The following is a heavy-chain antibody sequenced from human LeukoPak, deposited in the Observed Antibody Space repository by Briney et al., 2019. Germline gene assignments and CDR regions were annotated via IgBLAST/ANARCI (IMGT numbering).Heavy chain of an antibody. CDR2: IIPIFGTA. Sequence: SVKVSCKASGGTFSSYAISWVRQAPGQGLEWMGGIIPIFGTANYAQKFQGRVTITADESTSTAYMELSSLRTEDTAVYYCAVVVPAAVYYYYYMDVWGKGTTVTVSS. D-gene: IGHD2-2*01. J-gene: IGHJ6*03. V-gene: IGHV1-69*13. CDR1: GGTFSSYA. CDR3: AVVVPAAVYYYYYMDV.